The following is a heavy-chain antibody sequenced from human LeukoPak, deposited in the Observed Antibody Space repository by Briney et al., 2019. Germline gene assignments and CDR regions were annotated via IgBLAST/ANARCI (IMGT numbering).Heavy chain of an antibody. V-gene: IGHV3-20*04. CDR3: ARAVYCSGGGCFWYFDL. J-gene: IGHJ2*01. D-gene: IGHD2-15*01. CDR1: GFNFATYG. CDR2: IHRNGVET. Sequence: PGGSLRLSCAASGFNFATYGISWVRQAPENGLEWVSSIHRNGVETAYVDSVRGRFTISRDNAKKSLYLQMNSLRAEDTAVYYCARAVYCSGGGCFWYFDLWGRGTLVTVSS.